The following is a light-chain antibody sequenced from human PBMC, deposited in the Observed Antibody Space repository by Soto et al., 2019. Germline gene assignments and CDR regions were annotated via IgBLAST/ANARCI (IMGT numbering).Light chain of an antibody. CDR3: SSYTSSITRI. CDR2: EVS. Sequence: QSVLTQPASVSGSPGQSITISCTGTSSDVGAYNHVSWYQQHPGKAPKLMIYEVSNRPSGVSNRFSGSKSGNTASLTISGLQAEDEADYFCSSYTSSITRIFGGGTKVTVL. CDR1: SSDVGAYNH. J-gene: IGLJ2*01. V-gene: IGLV2-14*01.